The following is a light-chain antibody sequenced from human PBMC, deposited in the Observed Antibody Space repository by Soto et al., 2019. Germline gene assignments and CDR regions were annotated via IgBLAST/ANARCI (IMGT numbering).Light chain of an antibody. CDR1: QSVLFNSNNRDY. V-gene: IGKV4-1*01. J-gene: IGKJ1*01. CDR2: WAS. Sequence: DIVMTQSPDSLAVSLGERVTINCKSSQSVLFNSNNRDYLAWYQQRPGQPPKLRIYWASTRQSGVPDRFSGSGSGTDFTLTIAGLQAEDVAVYYCNQYRARLWTFGPGTKVELK. CDR3: NQYRARLWT.